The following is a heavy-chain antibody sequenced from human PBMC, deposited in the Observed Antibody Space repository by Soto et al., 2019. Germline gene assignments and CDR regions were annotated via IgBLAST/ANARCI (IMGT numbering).Heavy chain of an antibody. CDR1: GYTFTNYY. CDR2: INPSGGST. D-gene: IGHD5-18*01. Sequence: QVQLVQSGAEVKKPGASVKVSCKASGYTFTNYYIHWVRQAPGQGLEWMGMINPSGGSTTYAQKFQGRVTMTRDTSTSTVFMELSNLRSEDTALYYCSRDAWYSKTYRYDMDVWGRGTTVTVSS. V-gene: IGHV1-46*03. CDR3: SRDAWYSKTYRYDMDV. J-gene: IGHJ6*03.